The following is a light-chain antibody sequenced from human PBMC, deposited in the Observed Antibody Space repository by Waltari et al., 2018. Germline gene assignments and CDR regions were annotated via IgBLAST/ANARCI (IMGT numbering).Light chain of an antibody. CDR2: GAS. J-gene: IGKJ2*01. Sequence: EIVMTQSPATLSVSPGERATLSCRASQSISTNLAWYQQKPGQAPRLLISGASTRATGNPGRFSGSGSGTEFTLTISSLQSEDFAIYYCQQYNNWLPYTFGQGTKLEIK. CDR3: QQYNNWLPYT. CDR1: QSISTN. V-gene: IGKV3-15*01.